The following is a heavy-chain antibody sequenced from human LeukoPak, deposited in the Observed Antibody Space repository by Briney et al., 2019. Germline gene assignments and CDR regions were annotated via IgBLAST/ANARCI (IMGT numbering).Heavy chain of an antibody. V-gene: IGHV3-23*01. Sequence: GGSLRLSCAASGLSFSSYIMRWVRQAPGKGLEWGSSITGGSSSTYYADSVKGRFTISRDNSKNTLYLQMNSLRAEDTAVYYCAKEYGNYDSSGYWYFDLWGRGTLVTVSS. CDR2: ITGGSSST. D-gene: IGHD3-22*01. CDR3: AKEYGNYDSSGYWYFDL. J-gene: IGHJ2*01. CDR1: GLSFSSYI.